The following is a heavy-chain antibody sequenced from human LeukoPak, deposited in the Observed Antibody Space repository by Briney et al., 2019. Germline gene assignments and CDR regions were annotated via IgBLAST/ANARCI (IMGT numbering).Heavy chain of an antibody. J-gene: IGHJ4*02. CDR2: IIPILGIA. CDR3: ASSLKGGGHVVDY. D-gene: IGHD5-12*01. CDR1: GGTFSSYA. Sequence: ASVKVSCKASGGTFSSYAISWVRQAPGQGLEWMGRIIPILGIANYAQKFQGRVTITADKSTSTAYMELSSLRSEDTAVYYCASSLKGGGHVVDYWGQGTLVTVSS. V-gene: IGHV1-69*04.